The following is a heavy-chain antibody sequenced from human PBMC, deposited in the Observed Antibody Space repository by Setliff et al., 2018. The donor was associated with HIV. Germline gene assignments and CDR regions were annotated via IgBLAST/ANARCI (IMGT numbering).Heavy chain of an antibody. J-gene: IGHJ4*02. CDR2: MYYSGST. CDR3: AREVDYYDSSRYLLLYYFDS. D-gene: IGHD3-22*01. CDR1: NGSISSHY. Sequence: PSETLFLTCTVSNGSISSHYWSWIRQPPGKGLEWIGNMYYSGSTNYNPSLKSRVTISVDRSQNHFSLKLSSVTAADTAVYYCAREVDYYDSSRYLLLYYFDSWGQGTLVTVSS. V-gene: IGHV4-59*11.